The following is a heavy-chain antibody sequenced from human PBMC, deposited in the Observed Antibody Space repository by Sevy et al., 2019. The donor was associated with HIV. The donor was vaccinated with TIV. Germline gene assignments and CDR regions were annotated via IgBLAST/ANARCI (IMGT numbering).Heavy chain of an antibody. D-gene: IGHD4-4*01. CDR2: IKLDGDEK. CDR1: GFSFRSYW. V-gene: IGHV3-7*01. J-gene: IGHJ6*02. CDR3: ARDSKGGLDV. Sequence: GGSLRLSCTASGFSFRSYWMTWVRQAPGMGLEWVANIKLDGDEKYYVESLKGRFTISRDNVKNSLYLQMNNLRVEDTAVYYCARDSKGGLDVWGQGTTVTVSS.